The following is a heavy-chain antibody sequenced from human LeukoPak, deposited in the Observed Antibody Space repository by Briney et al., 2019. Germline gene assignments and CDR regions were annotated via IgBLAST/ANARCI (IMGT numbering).Heavy chain of an antibody. CDR3: ARLRSYASGTYYNDY. CDR1: GGSLSSYY. CDR2: IYYTGST. J-gene: IGHJ4*02. Sequence: PETLSLTCTVSGGSLSSYYWSWIRQPPGKGLEWIGYIYYTGSTNYSPSLKSRVTISVDTSKNQFSLKLSSVTAADTAVYYCARLRSYASGTYYNDYWGQGTLVTVSS. D-gene: IGHD3-10*01. V-gene: IGHV4-59*08.